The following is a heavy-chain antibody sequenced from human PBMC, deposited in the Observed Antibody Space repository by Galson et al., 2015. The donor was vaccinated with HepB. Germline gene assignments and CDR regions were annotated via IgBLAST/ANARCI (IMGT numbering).Heavy chain of an antibody. J-gene: IGHJ4*02. V-gene: IGHV3-23*01. CDR2: VTAASDSA. CDR3: ARSPLQSCRGSSCYPLDH. Sequence: SLGLYCAASGCTVSNHAMIWARQAPGEGLEGVSGVTAASDSAYHAASVKGRFTVSRDNSKNTLCLQMNSLRAEDTAVYYCARSPLQSCRGSSCYPLDHWGQGTLVTVSS. D-gene: IGHD2-15*01. CDR1: GCTVSNHA.